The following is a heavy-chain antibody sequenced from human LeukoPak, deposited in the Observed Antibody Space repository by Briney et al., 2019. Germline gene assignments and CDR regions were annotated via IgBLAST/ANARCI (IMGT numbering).Heavy chain of an antibody. CDR1: GGSISSGGY. J-gene: IGHJ4*02. CDR3: AGSYGAHDY. D-gene: IGHD1-26*01. V-gene: IGHV4-31*11. CDR2: IYYSGST. Sequence: KPSETLSLTCAVSGGSISSGGYWSWIRQHPGKGLEWIGYIYYSGSTYYNPSLKSRVTISVDTSKNQFSLKLSSVIAADTAVYYCAGSYGAHDYWGQGTLVTVSS.